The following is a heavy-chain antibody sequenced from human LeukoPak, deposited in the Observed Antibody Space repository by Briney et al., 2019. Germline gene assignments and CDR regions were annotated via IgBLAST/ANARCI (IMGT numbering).Heavy chain of an antibody. CDR3: ARVSGRQLVPFDY. CDR2: ISYDGSNK. J-gene: IGHJ4*02. Sequence: GRSLRLSCAASGFTFSSYAMHWVRQAPGKGLEWVAVISYDGSNKYYADSVKGRFTISRDNSKNTLYLQMYSLRAEDTAVYYCARVSGRQLVPFDYWGQGTLVTVSS. V-gene: IGHV3-30*01. D-gene: IGHD6-6*01. CDR1: GFTFSSYA.